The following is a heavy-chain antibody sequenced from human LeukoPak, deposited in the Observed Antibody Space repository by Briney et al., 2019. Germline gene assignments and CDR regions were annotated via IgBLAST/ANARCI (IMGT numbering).Heavy chain of an antibody. CDR1: GFTFSSYW. D-gene: IGHD4-17*01. CDR3: ARDFYSVYDYGDINNWFDP. Sequence: PGGSLRLSCAASGFTFSSYWMHWVRQAPGKGLVWVSRINSDGSSTSYADSVKGRFTISRDNAKNTLYLQMNSLRAEDTAVYYCARDFYSVYDYGDINNWFDPWGQGTLVTVSS. J-gene: IGHJ5*02. CDR2: INSDGSST. V-gene: IGHV3-74*01.